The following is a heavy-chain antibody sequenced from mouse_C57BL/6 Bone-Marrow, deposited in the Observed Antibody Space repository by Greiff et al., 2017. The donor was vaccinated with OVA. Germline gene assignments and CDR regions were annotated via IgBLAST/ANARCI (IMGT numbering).Heavy chain of an antibody. V-gene: IGHV5-6*01. J-gene: IGHJ4*01. Sequence: EVQVVESGGDLVKPGGSLKLSCAASGFTFSSYGMSWVRQTPDKRLEWVATISSGGSYTNYPDSVKGRFTLSRDNAKNTLYLQMSSLKSEDTAMYYCARHAPIYYDFMDYWGQGTSVTVSS. CDR1: GFTFSSYG. CDR3: ARHAPIYYDFMDY. CDR2: ISSGGSYT. D-gene: IGHD2-4*01.